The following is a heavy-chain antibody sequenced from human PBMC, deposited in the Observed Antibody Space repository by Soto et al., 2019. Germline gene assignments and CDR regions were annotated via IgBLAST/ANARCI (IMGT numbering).Heavy chain of an antibody. CDR1: GGSFSGSY. V-gene: IGHV4-34*01. CDR3: VTVNRDFWSGYYAPYYYYYMDV. J-gene: IGHJ6*03. D-gene: IGHD3-3*01. Sequence: SETLSLTCAVYGGSFSGSYWSWIRQPPGKGLEWIGEINHSGSINYNPSLKSRDTISVDSSKNQFSLKLSSVNAADTAVYYCVTVNRDFWSGYYAPYYYYYMDVWGKGTTVTVSS. CDR2: INHSGSI.